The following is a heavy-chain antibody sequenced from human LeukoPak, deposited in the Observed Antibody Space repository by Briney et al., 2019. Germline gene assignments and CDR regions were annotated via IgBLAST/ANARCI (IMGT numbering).Heavy chain of an antibody. CDR3: AREGDIVATYDYYYGMDV. CDR1: GYTFTSYG. V-gene: IGHV1-18*01. J-gene: IGHJ6*02. Sequence: ASVKVSCKASGYTFTSYGISWVRQAPGQGLEWMGWISAYNGNTNYAQKLQGRVTMTTDTSTSTAYMELRSLRSDDTAVYYCAREGDIVATYDYYYGMDVWGQGTTVTVSS. CDR2: ISAYNGNT. D-gene: IGHD5-12*01.